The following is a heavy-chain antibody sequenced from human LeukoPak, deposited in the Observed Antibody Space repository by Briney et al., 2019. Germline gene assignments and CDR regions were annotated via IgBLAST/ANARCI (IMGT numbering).Heavy chain of an antibody. Sequence: SETLSLTCTVSGGSLSRSRYYWGWIRQPPGKGLEWIGRIYYSGSTYYNPSLKSRVTTSVDTSNNQFSLKLSSVTAADTAVYYCARESYGSRSYDYYYYYMDVWGKGTTVTVSS. CDR2: IYYSGST. D-gene: IGHD3-10*01. V-gene: IGHV4-39*07. CDR1: GGSLSRSRYY. J-gene: IGHJ6*03. CDR3: ARESYGSRSYDYYYYYMDV.